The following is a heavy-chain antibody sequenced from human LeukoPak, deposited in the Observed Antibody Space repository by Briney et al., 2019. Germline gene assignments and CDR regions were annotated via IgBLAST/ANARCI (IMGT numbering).Heavy chain of an antibody. CDR1: GGSFSGYY. J-gene: IGHJ5*02. CDR2: INHSGST. Sequence: PSETLSLTCAVYGGSFSGYYWSWIRQPPGKGLEWIGEINHSGSTNYNPSLKSRVTISVDTSKNQFSLKLSSVTAADTAVYYCARRLRYSSSWEDWFDPWGQGTLVTASS. D-gene: IGHD6-13*01. V-gene: IGHV4-34*01. CDR3: ARRLRYSSSWEDWFDP.